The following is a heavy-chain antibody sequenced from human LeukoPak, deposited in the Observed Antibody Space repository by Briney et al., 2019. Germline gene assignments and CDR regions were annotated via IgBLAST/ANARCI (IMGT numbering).Heavy chain of an antibody. CDR1: GFTFSNYA. Sequence: GGSLRLSCAASGFTFSNYAMHWVRRAPIKGLEWVAVISYDGSNKYYADSVKGRFTISRDNSKNTLYLQMNSLRAEDTAVYYCAKDGTGYSSGWYNFFCDYWGQGTLVTVSS. J-gene: IGHJ4*02. CDR2: ISYDGSNK. CDR3: AKDGTGYSSGWYNFFCDY. V-gene: IGHV3-30*04. D-gene: IGHD6-19*01.